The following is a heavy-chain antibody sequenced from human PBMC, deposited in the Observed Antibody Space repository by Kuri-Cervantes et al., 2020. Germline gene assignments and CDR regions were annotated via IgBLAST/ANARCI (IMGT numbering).Heavy chain of an antibody. CDR3: ATTGPSGSFL. J-gene: IGHJ4*02. D-gene: IGHD1-26*01. CDR2: ISSSSLYI. Sequence: GGSLRLSCAASGFTFRSYSMDWVRQAPSKGLEWVSSISSSSLYIYYTDPMKGRFTISRDDAKNSLFLQMDSLRAEDTAVYYCATTGPSGSFLWGQGTLVTVSS. CDR1: GFTFRSYS. V-gene: IGHV3-21*01.